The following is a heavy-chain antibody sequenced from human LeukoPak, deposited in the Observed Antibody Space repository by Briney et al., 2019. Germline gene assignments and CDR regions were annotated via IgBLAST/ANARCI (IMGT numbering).Heavy chain of an antibody. V-gene: IGHV4-39*01. CDR3: ARRVGTRRGNFDY. CDR1: DGSLSGHY. D-gene: IGHD1-26*01. CDR2: IYYSGST. J-gene: IGHJ4*02. Sequence: SETLSLTCTVSDGSLSGHYWGWIRQPPGKGLEWIGSIYYSGSTYYNPSLKSRVTISVDTSRNQFSLRLSSVTAADTAVYYCARRVGTRRGNFDYWGQGTLVTVSS.